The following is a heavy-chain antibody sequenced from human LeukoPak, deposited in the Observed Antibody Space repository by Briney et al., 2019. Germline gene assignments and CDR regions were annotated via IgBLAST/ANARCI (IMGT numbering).Heavy chain of an antibody. D-gene: IGHD5-12*01. Sequence: GASVKVSCKASGGTFSSYAISWVRQAPGQGLEWMGGIIPIFGTANYAQKFQGRVTTTTDTSTSTAYMELRSLRSDDTAVYYCARDIVATIPSNYFDYWGQGTLVTVSS. CDR2: IIPIFGTA. J-gene: IGHJ4*02. V-gene: IGHV1-69*05. CDR1: GGTFSSYA. CDR3: ARDIVATIPSNYFDY.